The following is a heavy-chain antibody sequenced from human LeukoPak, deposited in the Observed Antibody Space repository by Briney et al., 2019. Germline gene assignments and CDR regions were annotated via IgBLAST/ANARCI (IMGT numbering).Heavy chain of an antibody. J-gene: IGHJ4*02. D-gene: IGHD6-13*01. V-gene: IGHV4-59*01. CDR2: IYYSGST. Sequence: SETLSLTCTVSGGSISSYYWSWIRQPPGKGLEWIGYIYYSGSTNYNPSLKSRVTISVDTSKNQFSLKLSSVTAADTAVYYCARASPLVPSNFDYWGQGTLVTVSS. CDR3: ARASPLVPSNFDY. CDR1: GGSISSYY.